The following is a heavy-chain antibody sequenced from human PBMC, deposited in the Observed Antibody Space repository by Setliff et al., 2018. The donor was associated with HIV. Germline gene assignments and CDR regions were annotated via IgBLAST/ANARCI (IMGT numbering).Heavy chain of an antibody. CDR3: ARDRIEVVVDSPHDVFDA. D-gene: IGHD2-15*01. J-gene: IGHJ3*01. V-gene: IGHV4-4*07. CDR1: GDSIGYYY. CDR2: IHTSGST. Sequence: LSLTCTVSGDSIGYYYWSWIRQPAGRGLEWMGRIHTSGSTNYNPSLTSRVTLSVDTSKNQFFLKLTSLSAADTAVYYCARDRIEVVVDSPHDVFDAWGRGTTVTVSS.